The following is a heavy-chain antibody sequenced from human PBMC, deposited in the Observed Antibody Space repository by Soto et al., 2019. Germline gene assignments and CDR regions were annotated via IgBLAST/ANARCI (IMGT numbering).Heavy chain of an antibody. CDR2: ISWNSGSI. Sequence: EVQLVESGGGLVQPGRSLRLSCAASGFTFDDYAMHWVRQAPGKGLEWVSGISWNSGSIGYADSVKGRFTISRDNAKNSLYLQMNSLRAEDTALYYCAKASVPAARLDWFDPWGQGTLVTVSS. CDR1: GFTFDDYA. J-gene: IGHJ5*02. CDR3: AKASVPAARLDWFDP. D-gene: IGHD2-2*01. V-gene: IGHV3-9*01.